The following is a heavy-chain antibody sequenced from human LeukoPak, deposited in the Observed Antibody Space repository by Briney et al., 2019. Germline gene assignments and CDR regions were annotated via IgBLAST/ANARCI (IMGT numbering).Heavy chain of an antibody. V-gene: IGHV4-30-4*07. CDR3: VRGVGGEYFYFDR. CDR2: IYHSGAA. D-gene: IGHD1-26*01. J-gene: IGHJ4*02. CDR1: GDSISSDGHS. Sequence: SETLSLTCGVFGDSISSDGHSWSWIRQPPGKGLEWVGYIYHSGAAYHNPSLKSRLALSVDTSNNQFSLRLRSVTAADTAVYYCVRGVGGEYFYFDRWGQGALVTVSA.